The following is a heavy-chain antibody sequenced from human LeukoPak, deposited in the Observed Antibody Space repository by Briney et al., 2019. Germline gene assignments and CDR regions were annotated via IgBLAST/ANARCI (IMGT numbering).Heavy chain of an antibody. J-gene: IGHJ4*02. Sequence: SVKVSCKASGGTFSSYAISWVRQAPGQGLEWMGGIIPIFGTANYAQKFQGRVTITADESTSTAYMELSSLRSKDTAVYYCARVGYYGSGSYYNFDYWGQGTLVTVSS. D-gene: IGHD3-10*01. CDR1: GGTFSSYA. CDR3: ARVGYYGSGSYYNFDY. CDR2: IIPIFGTA. V-gene: IGHV1-69*01.